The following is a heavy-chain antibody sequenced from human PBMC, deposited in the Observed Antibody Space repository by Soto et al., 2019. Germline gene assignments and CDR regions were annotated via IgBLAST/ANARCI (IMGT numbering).Heavy chain of an antibody. D-gene: IGHD6-6*01. V-gene: IGHV4-31*03. CDR3: ARLGFDGVAARGDFDY. CDR2: IYYSGST. J-gene: IGHJ4*02. Sequence: SETLSLTYTVSGASISSGGYYWSWIRQHPGKGLEWIGYIYYSGSTYYNPSLKSRVTISVDTSKNQFSLKLSSVTAADTAVYYCARLGFDGVAARGDFDYWGQGTLVTVSS. CDR1: GASISSGGYY.